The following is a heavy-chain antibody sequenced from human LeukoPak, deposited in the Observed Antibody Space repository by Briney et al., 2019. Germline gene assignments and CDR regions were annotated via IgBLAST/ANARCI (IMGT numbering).Heavy chain of an antibody. CDR1: GFAFNTYA. J-gene: IGHJ4*02. CDR2: IWHDGSHK. CDR3: AREIFGSGSYPDL. V-gene: IGHV3-33*01. Sequence: GGSLRLSCAASGFAFNTYAMHWVRQAPGQGLEWVALIWHDGSHKFYSNSVRGQFTISRDNSKNTVSLQMNTLRPEDTAVYYCAREIFGSGSYPDLWGQGTLVTVSS. D-gene: IGHD3-10*01.